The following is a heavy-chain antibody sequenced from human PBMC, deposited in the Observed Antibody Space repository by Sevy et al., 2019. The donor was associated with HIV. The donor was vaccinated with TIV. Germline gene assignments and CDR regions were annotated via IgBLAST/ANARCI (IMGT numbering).Heavy chain of an antibody. CDR1: GFTFIDYA. CDR2: IRSKAYGETS. Sequence: GGSLRLSCKASGFTFIDYAMNWFRQAPGKGLEWIGFIRSKAYGETSEYAASVKGRFTISRDDSKNIAYLQLNRLKTEDTAVYYCAREGDYGDDHFASWGQGTLVTVSS. CDR3: AREGDYGDDHFAS. J-gene: IGHJ4*02. V-gene: IGHV3-49*03. D-gene: IGHD4-17*01.